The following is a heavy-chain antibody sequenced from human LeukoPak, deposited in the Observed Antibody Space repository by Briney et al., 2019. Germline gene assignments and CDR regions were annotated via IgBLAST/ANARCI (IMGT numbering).Heavy chain of an antibody. CDR1: GLPIADFA. CDR2: ISGDGVST. V-gene: IGHV3-43*02. CDR3: AKESGKFDY. J-gene: IGHJ4*02. Sequence: PAGGSLRLSCVASGLPIADFAMHWVRQAPGKGLEWVSLISGDGVSTFYADSVKGRFSISRDNSKNSLYLEMTSLRTEDAAMYYCAKESGKFDYWGQGTLVTVSS.